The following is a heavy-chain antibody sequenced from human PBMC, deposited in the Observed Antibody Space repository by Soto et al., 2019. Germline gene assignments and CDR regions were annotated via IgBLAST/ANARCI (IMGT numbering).Heavy chain of an antibody. CDR1: GFTFSSYA. Sequence: GGSLRLSCAASGFTFSSYAMSWVRQAPGKGLEWVSAISGSGGSTYYADSVKGRFTISRDNSKNTLYLQMNSLRAEDTAVYYCAKDSGSGSKSAEYFQHWGQGTLVTVSS. CDR3: AKDSGSGSKSAEYFQH. D-gene: IGHD3-10*01. J-gene: IGHJ1*01. V-gene: IGHV3-23*01. CDR2: ISGSGGST.